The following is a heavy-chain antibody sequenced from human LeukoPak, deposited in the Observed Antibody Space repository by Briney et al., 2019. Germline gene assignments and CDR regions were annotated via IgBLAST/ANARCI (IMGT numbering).Heavy chain of an antibody. CDR1: GFTFRNYG. V-gene: IGHV3-30*02. CDR3: AKDPGASVPGFYMDV. D-gene: IGHD2-8*02. J-gene: IGHJ6*03. Sequence: GGSLRLSCAASGFTFRNYGMHWVRQATGKGLEWVSFIWSDGNNKFYADSVKGRFTISRDNSKNMLYLQMDSLRPEDTAVFYCAKDPGASVPGFYMDVWGKGTTVIVSS. CDR2: IWSDGNNK.